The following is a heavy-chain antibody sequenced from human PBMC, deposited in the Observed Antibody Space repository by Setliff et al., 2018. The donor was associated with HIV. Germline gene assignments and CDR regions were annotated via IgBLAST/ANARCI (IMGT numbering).Heavy chain of an antibody. J-gene: IGHJ6*02. V-gene: IGHV3-74*01. CDR3: ARKLRPGHGVDV. D-gene: IGHD3-10*01. Sequence: GGSLRLSCAASGFTFNNYWMNWVRQVPGKGLVWVARISPDGRSTTHADAVKGRFTISRDNAKNSMDLQMNSLRAEDTAIYYCARKLRPGHGVDVWGQGTTVTVSS. CDR2: ISPDGRST. CDR1: GFTFNNYW.